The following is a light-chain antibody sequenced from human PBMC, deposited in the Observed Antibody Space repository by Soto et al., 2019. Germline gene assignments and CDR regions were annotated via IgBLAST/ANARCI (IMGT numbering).Light chain of an antibody. CDR2: GAS. CDR1: QSVTNY. CDR3: QQYSSLPRT. V-gene: IGKV3-20*01. Sequence: VLTQSPGTLSLSPGERATLSCRASQSVTNYLAWYQQKPGQAPRLLIYGASSRATGIPDRFSGSGSGTDFALTISRLEPEDFAVYHCQQYSSLPRTFGPGTKVDIK. J-gene: IGKJ3*01.